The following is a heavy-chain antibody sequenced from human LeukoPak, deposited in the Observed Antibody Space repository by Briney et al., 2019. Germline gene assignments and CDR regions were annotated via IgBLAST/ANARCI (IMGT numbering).Heavy chain of an antibody. V-gene: IGHV3-21*04. CDR3: ASVGYCSGGSCPGDAFDI. CDR1: GFTFSTYR. D-gene: IGHD2-15*01. Sequence: GGSLRLSCAASGFTFSTYRMNWVRQAPGKGLEWVSSISSSSSYIYYADSVKGRFTISRDNAKNSLYLQMNSLRAEDTAVYYCASVGYCSGGSCPGDAFDIWGQGTMVTVSS. CDR2: ISSSSSYI. J-gene: IGHJ3*02.